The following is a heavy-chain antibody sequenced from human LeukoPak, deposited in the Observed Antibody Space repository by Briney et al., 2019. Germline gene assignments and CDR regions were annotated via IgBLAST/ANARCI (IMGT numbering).Heavy chain of an antibody. J-gene: IGHJ5*02. Sequence: SETLSLTCTVSGGSISSSSYYWGWIRQPPGKGLEWIGSIYYSGSTYYNPSLKSRVTISVDTSKNQFSLKLSSVTAADTAVYYCARDRKVTGARDLDWFDPWGQGTLVTVSS. V-gene: IGHV4-39*07. CDR3: ARDRKVTGARDLDWFDP. CDR2: IYYSGST. CDR1: GGSISSSSYY. D-gene: IGHD4/OR15-4a*01.